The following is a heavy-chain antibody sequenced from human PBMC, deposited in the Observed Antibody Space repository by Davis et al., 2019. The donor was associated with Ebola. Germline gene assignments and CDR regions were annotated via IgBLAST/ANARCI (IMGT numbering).Heavy chain of an antibody. V-gene: IGHV3-33*01. J-gene: IGHJ6*04. CDR2: IWYDGSAT. CDR3: ARDQWTGGNSQTEEAHFGMDV. Sequence: PGGSLRLSCAASGFSFSNYGMHWVRQAPGKGLEWVAIIWYDGSATEYVGSVEGRFTISRDNSKNTLYLQMNSLRAEDTAVYYCARDQWTGGNSQTEEAHFGMDVWGKGATVTVSS. D-gene: IGHD5-18*01. CDR1: GFSFSNYG.